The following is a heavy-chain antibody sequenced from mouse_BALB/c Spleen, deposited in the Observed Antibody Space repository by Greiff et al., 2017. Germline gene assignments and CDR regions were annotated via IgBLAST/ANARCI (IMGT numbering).Heavy chain of an antibody. D-gene: IGHD1-1*01. V-gene: IGHV3-6*02. CDR1: GYSITSGYY. CDR3: ARESYYYGRYWYFDV. J-gene: IGHJ1*01. CDR2: ISYDGSN. Sequence: EVQLQESGPGLVKPSQSLSLTCSVTGYSITSGYYWNWIRQFPGNKLEWMGYISYDGSNNYNPSLKNRISITRDTSKNQFFLKLNSVTTEDTATYYCARESYYYGRYWYFDVWGAGTTVTVSA.